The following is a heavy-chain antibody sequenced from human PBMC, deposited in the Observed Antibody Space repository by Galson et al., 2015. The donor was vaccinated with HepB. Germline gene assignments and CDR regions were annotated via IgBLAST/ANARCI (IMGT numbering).Heavy chain of an antibody. CDR2: IDWDDDK. V-gene: IGHV2-70*11. D-gene: IGHD6-13*01. CDR1: GFSLSTRGMC. CDR3: ARIRRGVDPSSWSPIDY. J-gene: IGHJ4*02. Sequence: PALVNPTQTLTLTCTFSGFSLSTRGMCVSWIRQPPGKALEWLARIDWDDDKYYSTSLRTRLTISKDTSENQVVLTMTNMDPVDTATYYCARIRRGVDPSSWSPIDYWGQGTLVTVSS.